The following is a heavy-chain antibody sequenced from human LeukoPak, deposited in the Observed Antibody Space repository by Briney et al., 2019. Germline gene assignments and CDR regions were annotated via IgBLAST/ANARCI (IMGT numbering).Heavy chain of an antibody. CDR2: INHNGNVN. CDR3: ARGGGLDV. Sequence: GGSLRLSCEASGFTFSSYGMHWVRQAQGKGLEWVASINHNGNVNYYVDSVKGRFTISRDNAKNSLYLQMSNLRAEDTAVYFCARGGGLDVWGQGATATVSS. CDR1: GFTFSSYG. V-gene: IGHV3-7*03. J-gene: IGHJ6*02. D-gene: IGHD3-16*01.